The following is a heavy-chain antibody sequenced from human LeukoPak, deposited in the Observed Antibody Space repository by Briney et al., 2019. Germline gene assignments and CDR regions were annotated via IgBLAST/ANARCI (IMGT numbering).Heavy chain of an antibody. J-gene: IGHJ4*02. CDR3: AREGDYYDSSGYYDY. Sequence: SETLSLTCAVSGGSISSGGYSWSWIRQPPGKGLEWIGYIYYSGSTYYNPSLKSRVTISVDTSKNQFSLKLSSVTAADTAVYYCAREGDYYDSSGYYDYWGQGTLVTVSS. CDR2: IYYSGST. V-gene: IGHV4-30-4*08. D-gene: IGHD3-22*01. CDR1: GGSISSGGYS.